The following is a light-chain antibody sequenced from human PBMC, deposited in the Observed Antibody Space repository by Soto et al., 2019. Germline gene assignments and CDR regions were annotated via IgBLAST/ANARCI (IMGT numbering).Light chain of an antibody. CDR1: QDISNY. CDR2: DAS. J-gene: IGKJ4*01. Sequence: DIQMTQSPSSLSASVGDRVTITCQASQDISNYLNWYQQKPGKAPKLLIFDASNVETGVASRFSGSGSGTDFTFTIHSLQPEDAATYYCQQYEDLPLTFGGGTKVGIK. V-gene: IGKV1-33*01. CDR3: QQYEDLPLT.